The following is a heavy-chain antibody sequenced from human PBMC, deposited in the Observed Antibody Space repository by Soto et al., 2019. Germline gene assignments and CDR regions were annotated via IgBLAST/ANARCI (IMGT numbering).Heavy chain of an antibody. CDR2: IFPLTDIP. CDR3: ARGPLVVLNYFES. CDR1: GGTFRNYP. J-gene: IGHJ4*02. Sequence: QVQLVQSGAEVKKPGSSVKVSCKASGGTFRNYPINLVRQAPGQGLEWMGSIFPLTDIPDYAQNFQARLTISADKSTSKAYMELSILTSDDTDMYFCARGPLVVLNYFESWGQGTLGTVSS. V-gene: IGHV1-69*02.